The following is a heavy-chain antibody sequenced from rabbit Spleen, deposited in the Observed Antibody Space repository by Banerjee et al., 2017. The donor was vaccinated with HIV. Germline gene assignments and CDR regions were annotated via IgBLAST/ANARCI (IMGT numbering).Heavy chain of an antibody. CDR3: ARDLLGVIGWNFYL. Sequence: QEQLVESGGGLVQPEGSLTLTCTASGFSFSSSYYMCWVRQAPGKGLEWIGCIYTGYGSTYYASWAKGRFTISRTSSTTVTLRMTSLTAADRATYFCARDLLGVIGWNFYLWGPGTLVTVS. CDR1: GFSFSSSYY. D-gene: IGHD1-1*01. V-gene: IGHV1S45*01. CDR2: IYTGYGST. J-gene: IGHJ4*01.